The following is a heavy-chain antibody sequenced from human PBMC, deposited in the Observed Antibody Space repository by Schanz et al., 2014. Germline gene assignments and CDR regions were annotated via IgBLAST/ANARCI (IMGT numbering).Heavy chain of an antibody. D-gene: IGHD6-13*01. CDR2: ISAYNGNT. CDR3: ARAQAAAVD. J-gene: IGHJ4*02. V-gene: IGHV1-18*04. CDR1: GYTLSNYG. Sequence: QVKRGEEGEEVKKPGASEKVSCKDSGYTLSNYGISWVRQAPGQGLEWMGWISAYNGNTNYAQKLQGRVTMTTDTSTSTAYMELRSLKSDDTAMYYCARAQAAAVDWGQGTLVTVSS.